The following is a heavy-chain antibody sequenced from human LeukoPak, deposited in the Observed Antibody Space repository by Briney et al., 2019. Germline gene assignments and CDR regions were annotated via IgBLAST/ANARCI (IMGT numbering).Heavy chain of an antibody. V-gene: IGHV1-8*01. J-gene: IGHJ4*02. CDR3: ARLRVSSGSYSPGYYFDY. CDR2: MNPNSGNT. CDR1: GYTFTSYD. D-gene: IGHD1-26*01. Sequence: ASVKVSCKASGYTFTSYDINWVRQATGQGLEWMGWMNPNSGNTGYAQKFQGRVTMTRNTSISTAYMELSSLRSEDTAVYYCARLRVSSGSYSPGYYFDYWGQGTLVTVSS.